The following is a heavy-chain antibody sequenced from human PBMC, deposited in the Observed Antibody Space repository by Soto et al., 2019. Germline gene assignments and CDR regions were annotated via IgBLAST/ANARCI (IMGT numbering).Heavy chain of an antibody. V-gene: IGHV3-30-3*01. Sequence: GGSLRLSCAASGFTFSSYAMHWVRQAPGKGLEWVAVISYDGSNKYYADSAKGRFTISRDNSKNTLYLQMNSLRAEDTAVYYCARDLGAAAWGTYFDYWGQGTLVTVSS. CDR1: GFTFSSYA. D-gene: IGHD6-13*01. J-gene: IGHJ4*02. CDR2: ISYDGSNK. CDR3: ARDLGAAAWGTYFDY.